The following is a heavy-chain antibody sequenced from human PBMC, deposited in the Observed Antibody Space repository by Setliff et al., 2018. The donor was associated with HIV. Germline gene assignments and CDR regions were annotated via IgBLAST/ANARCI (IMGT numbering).Heavy chain of an antibody. CDR1: GYAFTDYS. Sequence: ASVKVSCKTSGYAFTDYSIHWVRQAPGQGLEWVGRINPDSRGTNYAQTFQGRVTMTRDTSVSTAYMELSRLKSDDTAVYYCARSMRGYCSDTSCRTFDHWGQGTLVTVSS. J-gene: IGHJ4*02. D-gene: IGHD2-2*01. CDR2: INPDSRGT. V-gene: IGHV1-2*06. CDR3: ARSMRGYCSDTSCRTFDH.